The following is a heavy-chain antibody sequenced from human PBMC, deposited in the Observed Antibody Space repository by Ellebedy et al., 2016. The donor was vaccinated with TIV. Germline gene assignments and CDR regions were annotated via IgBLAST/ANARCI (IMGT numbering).Heavy chain of an antibody. J-gene: IGHJ4*02. V-gene: IGHV3-30-3*01. Sequence: GESLKISXAASGFTFSSYAMHWVRQAPGKGLEWVAVISYDGSNKYYADSVKGRFTISRDNSKNTLYLQMNSLRAEDTAVYYCARDSVARALGYWGQGTLVTVSS. CDR2: ISYDGSNK. CDR3: ARDSVARALGY. D-gene: IGHD6-19*01. CDR1: GFTFSSYA.